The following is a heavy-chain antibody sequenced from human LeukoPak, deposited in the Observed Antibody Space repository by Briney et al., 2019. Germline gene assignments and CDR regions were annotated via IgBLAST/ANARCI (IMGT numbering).Heavy chain of an antibody. D-gene: IGHD3-10*01. J-gene: IGHJ4*02. CDR3: AKEGMVRGVIRGGDFDY. Sequence: GGSLRLSCATSGFTFSSYAMSWVRQAPGKGLEWVSAISGSGGSTYYADSVKGRFTISRDNSKNTLYLQMNSLRAEDTAVYYCAKEGMVRGVIRGGDFDYWGQGTLVTVSS. CDR2: ISGSGGST. CDR1: GFTFSSYA. V-gene: IGHV3-23*01.